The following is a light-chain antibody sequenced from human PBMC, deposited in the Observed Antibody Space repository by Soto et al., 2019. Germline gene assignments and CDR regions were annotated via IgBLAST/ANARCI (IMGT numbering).Light chain of an antibody. J-gene: IGLJ3*02. CDR1: SSNIGANND. CDR3: HSYDNSLSGSV. CDR2: GDN. Sequence: VLTQPPSVSGAPGQRVIISCTGGSSNIGANNDVHWYQQTPGRAPKLLIYGDNNRPSGVPDRFSGSKSGTSASLAITGLQAEDEADYYCHSYDNSLSGSVFGGGTKLTVL. V-gene: IGLV1-40*01.